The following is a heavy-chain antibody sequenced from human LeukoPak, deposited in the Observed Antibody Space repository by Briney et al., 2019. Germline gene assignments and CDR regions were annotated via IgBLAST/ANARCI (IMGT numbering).Heavy chain of an antibody. Sequence: RWASVKVSCKASGYTFTSYGISWVRQAPGQGLEWMGWISAYNGNTNYAQKLQGRVTMTTDTSTSTAYMELRSLRSDDTAVYYCARGGHGGGNDYGDFVYWGQGTLVTVSS. V-gene: IGHV1-18*01. J-gene: IGHJ4*02. D-gene: IGHD4-17*01. CDR1: GYTFTSYG. CDR3: ARGGHGGGNDYGDFVY. CDR2: ISAYNGNT.